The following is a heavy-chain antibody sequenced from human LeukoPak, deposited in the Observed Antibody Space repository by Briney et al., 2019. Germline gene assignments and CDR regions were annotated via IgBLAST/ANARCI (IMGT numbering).Heavy chain of an antibody. CDR3: AKYGGSGWVIDY. CDR1: GGSISGSY. D-gene: IGHD6-19*01. CDR2: VYYTGRT. Sequence: SETLSLTCTVSGGSISGSYWDWIRQSPGKGLEWLGYVYYTGRTNYNSSLKSRVTMSVDTSKNQFSLRLNSVTAADTAVYYCAKYGGSGWVIDYWGQGTLVTVSA. V-gene: IGHV4-59*08. J-gene: IGHJ4*02.